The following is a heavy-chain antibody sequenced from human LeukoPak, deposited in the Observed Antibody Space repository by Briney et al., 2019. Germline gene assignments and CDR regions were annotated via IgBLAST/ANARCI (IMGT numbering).Heavy chain of an antibody. V-gene: IGHV4-38-2*02. CDR2: IYQSGST. J-gene: IGHJ4*02. CDR3: ARVGFIWPHYFFDY. Sequence: SETLSLTCTVSGYSISSGYYWGWIRQPPGKGLEWIGSIYQSGSTYYNPSLKSRVTISVDTSKNQFSLKLTSVTAADTAVYYCARVGFIWPHYFFDYWGQGTLVTVSS. D-gene: IGHD1-26*01. CDR1: GYSISSGYY.